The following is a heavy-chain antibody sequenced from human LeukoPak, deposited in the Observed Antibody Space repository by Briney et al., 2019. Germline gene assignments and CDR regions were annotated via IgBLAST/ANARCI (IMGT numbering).Heavy chain of an antibody. J-gene: IGHJ4*02. V-gene: IGHV3-48*04. CDR2: ISSRSDTI. CDR1: GFTFSSYS. D-gene: IGHD1-1*01. Sequence: PGGSLRLSCAASGFTFSSYSMNWVRQAPGKGLEWISYISSRSDTIYYADSVKGRFTISRDNAKNSLYLQMNSLRAGDTAVYFCVRETTSGYWGQGTLVTVSS. CDR3: VRETTSGY.